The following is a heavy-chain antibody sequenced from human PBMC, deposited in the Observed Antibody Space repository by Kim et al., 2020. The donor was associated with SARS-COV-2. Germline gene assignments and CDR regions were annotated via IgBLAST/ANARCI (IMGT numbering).Heavy chain of an antibody. D-gene: IGHD6-13*01. CDR1: GFTFSSYS. V-gene: IGHV3-21*01. CDR3: ARGCIAAAGGPFDY. Sequence: GGSLRLSCAASGFTFSSYSMNWVRQAPGKGLEWVSSISSSSSYIYYADSVKGRFTISRDNAKNSLYLQMNSLRAEDTAVYYCARGCIAAAGGPFDYWGQGTLVTVSS. J-gene: IGHJ4*02. CDR2: ISSSSSYI.